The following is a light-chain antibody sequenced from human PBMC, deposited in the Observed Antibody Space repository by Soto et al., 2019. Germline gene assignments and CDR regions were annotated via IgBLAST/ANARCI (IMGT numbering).Light chain of an antibody. V-gene: IGKV1-27*01. Sequence: DIQMTQSPSSLSASVGDRVTITCRASQGISIYLAWYQQKPGKVPKFLIYGASTLQSGFPSRFSGSGSGTDFTLTITSLQAEDVATYYGQTYYSGRSTFSPGTKVDIK. CDR3: QTYYSGRST. CDR1: QGISIY. CDR2: GAS. J-gene: IGKJ3*01.